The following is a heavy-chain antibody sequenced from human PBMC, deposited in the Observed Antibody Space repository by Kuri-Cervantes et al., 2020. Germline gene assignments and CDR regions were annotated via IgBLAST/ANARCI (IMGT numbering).Heavy chain of an antibody. J-gene: IGHJ4*02. CDR3: ARDAQNSDWPYYFDY. CDR1: GGTFSRNA. V-gene: IGHV1-69*05. Sequence: VKVSCKASGGTFSRNAISWVRQAPGQGLEWMGGIIPIFGTTYRAQKFQGRVTFTTDESTSTAYMELSSLRSEDTAVYYCARDAQNSDWPYYFDYWGQGTLVTVSS. CDR2: IIPIFGTT. D-gene: IGHD6-19*01.